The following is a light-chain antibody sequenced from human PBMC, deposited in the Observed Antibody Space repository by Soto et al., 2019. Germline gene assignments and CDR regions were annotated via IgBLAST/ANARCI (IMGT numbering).Light chain of an antibody. CDR3: SSYAGSNWYV. CDR2: DVS. CDR1: NSNVGGYNY. Sequence: QSALTQPPSASGSPGQSVTISCTGNNSNVGGYNYVSWYQQYPGKAPRLIIYDVSERPSGVPDRFSGSKSGNTASLTVSGLQTADEADYYCSSYAGSNWYVFGTGTKLTVL. J-gene: IGLJ1*01. V-gene: IGLV2-8*01.